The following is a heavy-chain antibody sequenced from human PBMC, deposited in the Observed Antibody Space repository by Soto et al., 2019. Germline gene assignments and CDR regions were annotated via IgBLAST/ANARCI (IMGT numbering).Heavy chain of an antibody. CDR1: GGSISSSSYY. V-gene: IGHV4-39*01. D-gene: IGHD2-8*01. Sequence: ASETLSLTCTVSGGSISSSSYYWGWIRQPPGKGLEWIGSIYYSGSTYYNPSLKSRVTISVDTSKNQFSLKLSSVTAADTAVYYCARHGFLTNGVSIRFDPWGQGTLVT. J-gene: IGHJ5*02. CDR3: ARHGFLTNGVSIRFDP. CDR2: IYYSGST.